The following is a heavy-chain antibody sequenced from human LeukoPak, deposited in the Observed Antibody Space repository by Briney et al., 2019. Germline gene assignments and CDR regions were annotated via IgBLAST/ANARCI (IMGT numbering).Heavy chain of an antibody. V-gene: IGHV4-59*12. CDR2: IYYSGST. J-gene: IGHJ6*03. CDR1: GGSISSYY. CDR3: ARGRITMIVVVTLYYYYYYMDV. D-gene: IGHD3-22*01. Sequence: SETLSLTCTVSGGSISSYYWSWIRQPPGKGLEWIGYIYYSGSTNYNPSLKSRVTISVDTSKNQFSLKLSSVTAADTAVYYCARGRITMIVVVTLYYYYYYMDVWGKGTTVTVSS.